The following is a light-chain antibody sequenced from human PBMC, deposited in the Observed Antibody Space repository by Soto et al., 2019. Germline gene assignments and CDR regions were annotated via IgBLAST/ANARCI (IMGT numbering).Light chain of an antibody. Sequence: NFMLTQPHSVSESPGKTVTISCTRSSGSIGSNSVQWYRQRPGSAPTIVIYEDDQRPSGVPNRCAGSIDRSSNSASLTISGLQNEDEADYYCQSYDTNPVVFGGGTKLTVL. J-gene: IGLJ2*01. CDR1: SGSIGSNS. CDR2: EDD. V-gene: IGLV6-57*04. CDR3: QSYDTNPVV.